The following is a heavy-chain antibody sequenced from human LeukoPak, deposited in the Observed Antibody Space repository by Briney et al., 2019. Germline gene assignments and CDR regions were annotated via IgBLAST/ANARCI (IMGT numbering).Heavy chain of an antibody. D-gene: IGHD3-10*01. J-gene: IGHJ4*02. CDR1: GGSISSYY. CDR3: ARHCLLNYGSGSYYLDY. Sequence: SETLSLTCTVSGGSISSYYWSWIRQPPGKGLEWIGYIYYSGSTYYNPSLKSRVTISVDTSKNQFSLKLTSVTAADTAVYYCARHCLLNYGSGSYYLDYWGQGTLVTVSS. V-gene: IGHV4-59*08. CDR2: IYYSGST.